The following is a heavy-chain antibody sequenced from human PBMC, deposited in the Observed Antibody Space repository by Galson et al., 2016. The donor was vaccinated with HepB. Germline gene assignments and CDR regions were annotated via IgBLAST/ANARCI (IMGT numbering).Heavy chain of an antibody. D-gene: IGHD2-2*01. CDR1: GGSISSGNYY. CDR2: IYTSGST. Sequence: TLSLTCTVSGGSISSGNYYWSWIRQSAGKGLEWIGRIYTSGSTNYSPSLKSRVTISVDTSRNQFSLRLGSVTAADTAVYYCAREVIVVAPASRSYYYYYRDVWGQGTTVTVSS. J-gene: IGHJ6*03. V-gene: IGHV4-61*02. CDR3: AREVIVVAPASRSYYYYYRDV.